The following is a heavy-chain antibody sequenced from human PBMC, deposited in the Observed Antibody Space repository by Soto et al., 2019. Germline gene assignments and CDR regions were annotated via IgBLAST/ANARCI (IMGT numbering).Heavy chain of an antibody. Sequence: SVKVSCKASGGTFSSYTISWVRQAPGQGLEWMGRIIPILGIANYAQKFQGRVTITADNSKNTLYLQMNSLRAEDTAVYYCARDRDVYYGSSAPFFDYWGQGTLVTVSS. CDR2: IIPILGIA. J-gene: IGHJ4*02. CDR1: GGTFSSYT. CDR3: ARDRDVYYGSSAPFFDY. V-gene: IGHV1-69*04. D-gene: IGHD3-22*01.